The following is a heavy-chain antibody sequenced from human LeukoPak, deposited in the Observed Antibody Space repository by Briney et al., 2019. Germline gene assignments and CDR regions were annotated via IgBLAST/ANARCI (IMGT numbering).Heavy chain of an antibody. CDR1: GFSLNTRGVG. Sequence: ESGPTLVNPTQTFTLTCTYSGFSLNTRGVGVGWIRQPPGRALEWLALIYWDDDRRYSPSLKSRLTITKDTSKNQVVLTVTNMDPVDTATYFCAHRKNYYDSSVFDNWGQGTLVTVSS. CDR2: IYWDDDR. V-gene: IGHV2-5*02. D-gene: IGHD3-22*01. J-gene: IGHJ4*02. CDR3: AHRKNYYDSSVFDN.